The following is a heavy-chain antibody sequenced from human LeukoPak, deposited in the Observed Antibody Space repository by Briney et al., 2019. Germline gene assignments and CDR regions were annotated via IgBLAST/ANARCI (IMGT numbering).Heavy chain of an antibody. J-gene: IGHJ4*02. CDR3: ARGRRWLQKFWGFDY. Sequence: ASVKVSCKASGGTFSSYAISWVRQAPGQGLEWMGGIIPIFGTANYAQKFQGRVTITTDESTSTAYMELSSLRSEDTAVYYCARGRRWLQKFWGFDYWSQGTLVTVSS. V-gene: IGHV1-69*05. D-gene: IGHD5-24*01. CDR1: GGTFSSYA. CDR2: IIPIFGTA.